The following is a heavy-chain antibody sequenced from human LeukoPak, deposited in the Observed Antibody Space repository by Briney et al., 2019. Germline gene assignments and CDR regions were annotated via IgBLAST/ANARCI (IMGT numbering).Heavy chain of an antibody. CDR1: GGSISSLY. CDR2: IYPSGST. V-gene: IGHV4-4*07. D-gene: IGHD1-14*01. J-gene: IGHJ3*02. CDR3: AYNRNRIIDTFDI. Sequence: SETLSLTCTVSGGSISSLYWSWIRQPAGKGLEWIGRIYPSGSTNYNPSLKSRVTMSVDTSKNQFSLQLTSVTAADTAVYYCAYNRNRIIDTFDIWGQGTMVTVSS.